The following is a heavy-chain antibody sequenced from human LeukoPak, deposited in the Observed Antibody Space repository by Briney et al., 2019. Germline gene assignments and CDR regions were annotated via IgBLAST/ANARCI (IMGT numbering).Heavy chain of an antibody. CDR3: ARGSVYFDS. Sequence: SETLSLTCTVSGGSISSYYVSWLRQPPGKGLEWIGYISYTGSTDYNPSLKSRVTISVDMSKNQFSRKVSSVTAADTAVYYYARGSVYFDSWGQGTLVTVSS. CDR2: ISYTGST. J-gene: IGHJ4*02. CDR1: GGSISSYY. V-gene: IGHV4-59*01.